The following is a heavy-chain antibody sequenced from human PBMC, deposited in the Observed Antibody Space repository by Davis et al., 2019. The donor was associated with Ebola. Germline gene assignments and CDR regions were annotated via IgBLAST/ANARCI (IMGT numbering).Heavy chain of an antibody. CDR1: GGSISGYY. D-gene: IGHD3-3*01. Sequence: PSETLSLTCTVSGGSISGYYWSWIRQPPGKGLEWIGEINHSGSTNYNPSLKSRVTKSVDTSKNQFSLKLSSVTAADTAVYYCARGRGTYYDFWSRNRRGQGTLVTVSS. CDR2: INHSGST. J-gene: IGHJ4*02. V-gene: IGHV4-34*01. CDR3: ARGRGTYYDFWSRNR.